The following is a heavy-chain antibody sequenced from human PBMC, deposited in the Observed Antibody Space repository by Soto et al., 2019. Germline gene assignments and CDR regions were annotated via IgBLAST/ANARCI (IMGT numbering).Heavy chain of an antibody. CDR3: ARGSGKSKEWWMKMMKNWFDP. J-gene: IGHJ5*02. V-gene: IGHV3-30-3*01. CDR1: GFTFSSYA. Sequence: GGSLRLSCAASGFTFSSYAMHWVRQAPGKGLEWVAVISYDGSNKYYADSVKGRFTISRDNSKNTLYLQMNSLRAEEMTVYYCARGSGKSKEWWMKMMKNWFDPWGQGTLVTVSS. CDR2: ISYDGSNK. D-gene: IGHD3-10*01.